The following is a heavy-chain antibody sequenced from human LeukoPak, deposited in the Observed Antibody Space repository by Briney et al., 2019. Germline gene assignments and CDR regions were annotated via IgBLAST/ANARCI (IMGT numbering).Heavy chain of an antibody. D-gene: IGHD3-22*01. CDR3: ARAYSYDYYDRSGFY. J-gene: IGHJ4*02. CDR1: GFTFSSYN. Sequence: GGSLRLSCAASGFTFSSYNMNWVRQAPGKGLEWVSSISSSSSYIYYADSVKGRFTISRDNAKNSLYLQMNSLRVEDTAVYYCARAYSYDYYDRSGFYWGQGTLVTVSS. V-gene: IGHV3-21*01. CDR2: ISSSSSYI.